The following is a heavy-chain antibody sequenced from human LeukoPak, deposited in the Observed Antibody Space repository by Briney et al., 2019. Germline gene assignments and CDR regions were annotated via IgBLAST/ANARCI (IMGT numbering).Heavy chain of an antibody. V-gene: IGHV4-39*07. Sequence: PSETLSLTCTVSGGSISSSSYYWGWIRQPPGKGLEWIGSIYYSGSTYYNPSLKSRVTISVDTSKNQFSLKLSSVTAADTAVYYCATRRHTYYYMDVWGKGTTVTVSS. CDR3: ATRRHTYYYMDV. J-gene: IGHJ6*03. CDR1: GGSISSSSYY. CDR2: IYYSGST.